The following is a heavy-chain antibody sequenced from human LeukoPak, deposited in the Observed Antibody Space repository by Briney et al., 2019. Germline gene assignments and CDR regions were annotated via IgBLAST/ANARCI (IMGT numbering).Heavy chain of an antibody. CDR1: GGSVSSNDYY. Sequence: PSETLSLTCTISGGSVSSNDYYWGWIRQPPGRGLEWIGTIHYSGSTYYKASLKSRVTISIDTSRNQFSLKLSSVTAADMAVYYCARGGIPDYWGQGILVTVSS. CDR3: ARGGIPDY. V-gene: IGHV4-39*01. D-gene: IGHD2-21*01. CDR2: IHYSGST. J-gene: IGHJ4*02.